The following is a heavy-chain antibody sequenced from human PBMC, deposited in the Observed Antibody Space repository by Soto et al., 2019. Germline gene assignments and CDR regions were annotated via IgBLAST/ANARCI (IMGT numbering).Heavy chain of an antibody. V-gene: IGHV3-30*03. J-gene: IGHJ6*02. CDR1: GFTFGTYA. Sequence: PGGSLRLSCAASGFTFGTYAMHWVRQAPGKGLEWVAVIYYDGSNRYYGDAVKGRFTISRDNSKSTLYLQMSSLRAEDTAVYYCAREATADVHFPYYGMDVWGQGTTVTVSS. CDR2: IYYDGSNR. D-gene: IGHD6-25*01. CDR3: AREATADVHFPYYGMDV.